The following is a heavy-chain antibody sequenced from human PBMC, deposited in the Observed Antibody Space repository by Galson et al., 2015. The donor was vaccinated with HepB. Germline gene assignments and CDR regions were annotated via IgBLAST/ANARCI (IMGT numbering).Heavy chain of an antibody. CDR1: GFSFSTYD. CDR2: LRYDGSSE. CDR3: ARGMYSSGWSDVYDM. Sequence: SLRLSCAASGFSFSTYDMHWVRQAPGKGLEWMAALRYDGSSEFYADSVKGRFTISRDNSKNTLYLQMNKLRDEDTAVYHCARGMYSSGWSDVYDMWGQGTMVTVSS. J-gene: IGHJ3*02. V-gene: IGHV3-33*01. D-gene: IGHD6-19*01.